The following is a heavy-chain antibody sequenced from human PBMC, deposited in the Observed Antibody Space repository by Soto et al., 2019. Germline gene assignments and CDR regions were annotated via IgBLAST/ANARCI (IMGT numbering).Heavy chain of an antibody. CDR2: IYYGGST. CDR3: ARDSWGDGYNYADY. D-gene: IGHD5-12*01. J-gene: IGHJ4*02. V-gene: IGHV4-59*12. Sequence: PSETLSLTCTVSGGSLSPNYWSWIRQPPGKGLEWIGYIYYGGSTYYNPSLKSRVTISVDTSKNQFSLKLSSVTAADTAVYYCARDSWGDGYNYADYWGQGTLVTVSS. CDR1: GGSLSPNY.